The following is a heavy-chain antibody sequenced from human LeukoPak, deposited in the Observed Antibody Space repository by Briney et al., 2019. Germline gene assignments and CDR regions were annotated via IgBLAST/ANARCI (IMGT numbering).Heavy chain of an antibody. CDR2: INVVNGAI. J-gene: IGHJ6*02. V-gene: IGHV3-48*01. Sequence: GGSLRLSCATSGFTLRYYEMNWVRQAPWKGLEWVSYINVVNGAIYYADSVKGRFTISGDIATNSVYLQMNSLRAEDTALYYCVRDGNRGYDMDVWGQGTAVTVSS. D-gene: IGHD3-10*01. CDR3: VRDGNRGYDMDV. CDR1: GFTLRYYE.